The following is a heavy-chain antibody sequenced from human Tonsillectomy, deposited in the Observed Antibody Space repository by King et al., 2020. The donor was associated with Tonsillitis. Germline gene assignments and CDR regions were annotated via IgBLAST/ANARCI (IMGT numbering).Heavy chain of an antibody. CDR3: AKGLLGGYNGYDSGYFDY. CDR1: GFTFNNYA. J-gene: IGHJ4*02. D-gene: IGHD5-12*01. V-gene: IGHV3-23*04. CDR2: FGGVGGST. Sequence: VQLVESGGGLVQPGGSLRLSCAASGFTFNNYAMTWVRQAPGEGREWVSRFGGVGGSTYYADSVKGRFTISRDNSKNTLYLQMNSLRADDTAVYYCAKGLLGGYNGYDSGYFDYWGQGTLVTVSS.